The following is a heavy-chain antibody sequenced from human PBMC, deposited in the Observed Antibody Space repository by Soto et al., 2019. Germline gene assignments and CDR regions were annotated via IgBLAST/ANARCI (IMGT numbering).Heavy chain of an antibody. D-gene: IGHD2-15*01. J-gene: IGHJ6*03. CDR2: INAGNGNT. CDR3: ARGAARNYYYYYYMDV. Sequence: ASVKVSCKASGYTFTSYAMHWVLQAPGQRLEWMGWINAGNGNTKYSQKFQGRVTITRDTSASTAYMELSSLRSEDTAVYYCARGAARNYYYYYYMDVWGKGTTVTVS. V-gene: IGHV1-3*01. CDR1: GYTFTSYA.